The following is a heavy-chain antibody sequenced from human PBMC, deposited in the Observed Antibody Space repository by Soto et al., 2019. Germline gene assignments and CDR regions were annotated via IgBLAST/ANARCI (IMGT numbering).Heavy chain of an antibody. Sequence: QVQLVQSGAEVKKPGASVKVSCKASGYTFTSYDITWVRQATGQGLEWMGWMNPNSGNTSYAQKFQGRVTMTRNTSISTAYMELSSLRSEDTAVYYCARVGRGRRELHVDYWGQGTLVTVSS. V-gene: IGHV1-8*01. CDR2: MNPNSGNT. CDR3: ARVGRGRRELHVDY. D-gene: IGHD1-26*01. J-gene: IGHJ4*02. CDR1: GYTFTSYD.